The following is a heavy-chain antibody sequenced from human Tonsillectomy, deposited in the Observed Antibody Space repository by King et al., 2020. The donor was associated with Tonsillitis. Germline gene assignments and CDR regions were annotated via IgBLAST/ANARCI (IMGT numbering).Heavy chain of an antibody. J-gene: IGHJ4*02. D-gene: IGHD3-22*01. CDR3: ATHRGDYYDSSGYHPFDY. CDR2: ISGSGGYT. Sequence: VQLLESGGGLVQPGGSLRLSCAASGFTFSSYAMGWARQAPGKGLEWVSGISGSGGYTYYADSVKGRLTISRDNSKNMLYLQMNSLRAEDTAIYYCATHRGDYYDSSGYHPFDYWGQGTLVTVSS. V-gene: IGHV3-23*01. CDR1: GFTFSSYA.